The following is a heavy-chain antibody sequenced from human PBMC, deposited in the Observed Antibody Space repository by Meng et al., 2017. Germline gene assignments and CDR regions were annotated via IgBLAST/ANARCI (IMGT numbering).Heavy chain of an antibody. CDR1: GFTFSEHY. CDR3: ARISYSSSWDNWFDP. J-gene: IGHJ5*02. CDR2: TRNKANSDTN. D-gene: IGHD6-13*01. V-gene: IGHV3-72*01. Sequence: GESLKISCAASGFTFSEHYMDWVRQAPGKGLEWVGRTRNKANSDTNEYAASVKGRFTISRDDSKNSLYLQMNSLKTEDTAVYYCARISYSSSWDNWFDPWGQGTLVTVSS.